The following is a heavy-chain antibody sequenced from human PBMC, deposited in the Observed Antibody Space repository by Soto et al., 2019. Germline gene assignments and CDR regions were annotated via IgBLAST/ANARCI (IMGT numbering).Heavy chain of an antibody. CDR2: IIPIFGTA. D-gene: IGHD6-13*01. Sequence: SVKVSCKASGGTFSSYAISWVRQSPGQGLEWMGGIIPIFGTANYAQKCQGRVTITADESTSTAYMELSSLRSEDTAVYYCASWYSSSWTGLYYYYGMDVWGQGTTVTVSS. J-gene: IGHJ6*02. CDR3: ASWYSSSWTGLYYYYGMDV. CDR1: GGTFSSYA. V-gene: IGHV1-69*13.